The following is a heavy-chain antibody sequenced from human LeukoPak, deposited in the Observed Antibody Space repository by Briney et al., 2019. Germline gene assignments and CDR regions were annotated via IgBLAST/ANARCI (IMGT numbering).Heavy chain of an antibody. CDR2: INHSGST. J-gene: IGHJ4*02. CDR1: GFTFSSYT. V-gene: IGHV4-34*01. CDR3: ARYCSGGSCYSSFDY. Sequence: PGGSLRLSCAASGFTFSSYTMHWVRQPPGKGLEWIGEINHSGSTNYNPSLKSRVTISVDTSKNQFSLKLSSVTAADTAVYYCARYCSGGSCYSSFDYWGQGTLVTVSS. D-gene: IGHD2-15*01.